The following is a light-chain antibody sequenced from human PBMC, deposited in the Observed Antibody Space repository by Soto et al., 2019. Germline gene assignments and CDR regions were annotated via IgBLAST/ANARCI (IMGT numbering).Light chain of an antibody. CDR3: QHLNSYPYT. Sequence: IQLTQSPSSLSASVGDRVTITCRASQGISSYLAWYQQKPGTAPKLLIYAASTLQSGVPSRFSGSGSGTDFTLTISSLQPEDFATYYCQHLNSYPYTFGQGTKLEIK. CDR1: QGISSY. CDR2: AAS. J-gene: IGKJ2*01. V-gene: IGKV1-9*01.